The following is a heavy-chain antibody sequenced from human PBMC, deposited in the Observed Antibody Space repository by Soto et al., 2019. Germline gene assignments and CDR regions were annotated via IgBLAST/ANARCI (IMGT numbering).Heavy chain of an antibody. CDR2: IYPGDSDT. CDR3: ARGDTAPSVDY. CDR1: ECSFTSYW. Sequence: GESLKISCKGCECSFTSYWIGWVRQMPGKGLEWMGIIYPGDSDTRYSPSFQGQVTISADKSISTAYLQWSSLKASDTAMYYCARGDTAPSVDYWGQGTLVTVSS. J-gene: IGHJ4*02. V-gene: IGHV5-51*01. D-gene: IGHD5-18*01.